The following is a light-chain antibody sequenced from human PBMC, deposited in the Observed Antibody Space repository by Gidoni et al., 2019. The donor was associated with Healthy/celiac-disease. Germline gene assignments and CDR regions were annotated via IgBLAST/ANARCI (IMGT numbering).Light chain of an antibody. Sequence: DIQMTQSPSSLSASVGDRVTITCRASQSISSYVNWYQQKPGKAPKLLIYAASSLQSGVPSRFSGSGSGTDFTLTISSLQPEDVATYYCQQSYSTSWTFGQGTKVEIK. V-gene: IGKV1-39*01. CDR1: QSISSY. CDR2: AAS. J-gene: IGKJ1*01. CDR3: QQSYSTSWT.